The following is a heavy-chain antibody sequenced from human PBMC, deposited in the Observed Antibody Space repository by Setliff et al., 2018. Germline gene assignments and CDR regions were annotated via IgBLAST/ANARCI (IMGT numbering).Heavy chain of an antibody. CDR2: IYSDGNTT. CDR3: ARLRKDYGDYYYFDY. D-gene: IGHD4-17*01. V-gene: IGHV3-74*01. Sequence: PGESLKISCAASGFTFSNYWMHWVRQAPGKGLVWVSRIYSDGNTTNYADSVKGRFTISRDNAKNSLYLQMNSLRAEDTAVYYCARLRKDYGDYYYFDYWGQGTLVTVSS. CDR1: GFTFSNYW. J-gene: IGHJ4*02.